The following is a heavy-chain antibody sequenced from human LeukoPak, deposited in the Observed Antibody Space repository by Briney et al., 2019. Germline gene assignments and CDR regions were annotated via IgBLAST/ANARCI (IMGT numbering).Heavy chain of an antibody. Sequence: GGSLRLSCAASGFTFSSYAMHWVRQAPGKGLEWVAVIPYDGSNKYYADSVEGRFTISRDNSKNTLYLQMNSLRAEDTAVYYCARLRGVRYFDWLLSPLDAFDIWGQGTMVTVSS. J-gene: IGHJ3*02. D-gene: IGHD3-9*01. CDR2: IPYDGSNK. V-gene: IGHV3-30*04. CDR1: GFTFSSYA. CDR3: ARLRGVRYFDWLLSPLDAFDI.